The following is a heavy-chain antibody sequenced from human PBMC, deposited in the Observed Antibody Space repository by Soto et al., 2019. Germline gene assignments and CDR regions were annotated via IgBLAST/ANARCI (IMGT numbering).Heavy chain of an antibody. V-gene: IGHV3-23*01. Sequence: LRLSFAASGFTFTTYAMCWVRQAPGKGLEWVSSISVSGDKTFYADSVKGRFTISRDNRRNTLHLQMNSLRAEDTAVYYCVKDGDSISSNKPLDYWGQGTMVTV. J-gene: IGHJ4*02. CDR2: ISVSGDKT. CDR1: GFTFTTYA. CDR3: VKDGDSISSNKPLDY. D-gene: IGHD2-2*01.